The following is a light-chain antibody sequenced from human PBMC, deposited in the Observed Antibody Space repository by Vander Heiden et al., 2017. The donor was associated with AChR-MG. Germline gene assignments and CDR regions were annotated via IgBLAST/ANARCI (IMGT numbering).Light chain of an antibody. J-gene: IGLJ3*02. Sequence: QSALTPPASVSGSPGQAITISCPGTSSDVGGYNYVSWYQQHPGKAPKLMIYDVSKRPSGVSTRFSGSKSGNTASLTISGLQAEDEADYYCSSYTSSSTLWVFGGGTKLTVL. CDR2: DVS. V-gene: IGLV2-14*01. CDR1: SSDVGGYNY. CDR3: SSYTSSSTLWV.